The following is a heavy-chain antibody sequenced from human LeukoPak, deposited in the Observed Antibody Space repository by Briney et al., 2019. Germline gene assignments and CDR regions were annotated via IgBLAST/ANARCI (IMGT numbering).Heavy chain of an antibody. J-gene: IGHJ5*02. CDR3: ARGGSGWT. CDR1: GGSISSYY. CDR2: IFPSGGEI. Sequence: LSLTCTVSGGSISSYYWSWIRQPPGKGLEWVSSIFPSGGEIHYADSVKGRFTISRDNAKNSLYLQMNSLRAEDTAVYYCARGGSGWTWGQGTLVTVSS. V-gene: IGHV3-11*04. D-gene: IGHD6-19*01.